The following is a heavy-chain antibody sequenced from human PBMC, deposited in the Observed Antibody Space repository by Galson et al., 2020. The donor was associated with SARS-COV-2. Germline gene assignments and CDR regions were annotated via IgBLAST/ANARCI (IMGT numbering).Heavy chain of an antibody. CDR2: IWYDGSNK. J-gene: IGHJ4*02. Sequence: GGSLRLSCAASGFTFSSYGMHWVRQAPGKGLEWVAVIWYDGSNKYYADSVKGRFTISRDNSKNTLYLQMNSLRAEDTAVYYCARDPRHYGDYFVYWGQGTLVTVSS. D-gene: IGHD4-17*01. V-gene: IGHV3-33*01. CDR1: GFTFSSYG. CDR3: ARDPRHYGDYFVY.